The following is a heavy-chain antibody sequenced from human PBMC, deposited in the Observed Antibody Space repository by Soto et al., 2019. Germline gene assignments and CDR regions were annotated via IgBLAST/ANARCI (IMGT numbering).Heavy chain of an antibody. Sequence: GGSLRLSYTASGFTFSNYSMNWVRQAPGKGLEWVSSISNSSSNIYYADSVKGRFTISRDNAKNSLSLQMNSLRAEDTAVYYCARDSSGITYSYYGMEVWGQGPTVTVSS. D-gene: IGHD6-13*01. CDR3: ARDSSGITYSYYGMEV. CDR2: ISNSSSNI. J-gene: IGHJ6*01. CDR1: GFTFSNYS. V-gene: IGHV3-21*01.